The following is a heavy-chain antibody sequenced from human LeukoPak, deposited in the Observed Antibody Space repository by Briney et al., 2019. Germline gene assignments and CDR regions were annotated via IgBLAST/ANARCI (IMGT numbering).Heavy chain of an antibody. D-gene: IGHD3-10*01. CDR2: INDDGGST. CDR1: GFTFTNYA. J-gene: IGHJ6*02. Sequence: PGGSLRLSCAASGFTFTNYAMSWVRQAPGKGLEWVSGINDDGGSTYYADSVKGRFTISRDNVKNSLYLQMNSLRDEDTAVYYCARYFGDPQGMDVWGQGTTVTVSS. CDR3: ARYFGDPQGMDV. V-gene: IGHV3-23*01.